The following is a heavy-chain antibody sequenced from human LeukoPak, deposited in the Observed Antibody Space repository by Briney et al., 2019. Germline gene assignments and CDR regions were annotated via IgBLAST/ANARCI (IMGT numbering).Heavy chain of an antibody. CDR3: AKDKAVAGAPFDY. Sequence: PGASLRLSCAASGFTFSSYAMSWVRQAPGKGLEWVSAISGSGGSTYYADSVKGRFTISRDNSKNTLYLQMNSLRAEDTAVYYCAKDKAVAGAPFDYWGQGTLVTVSS. CDR2: ISGSGGST. D-gene: IGHD6-19*01. J-gene: IGHJ4*02. V-gene: IGHV3-23*01. CDR1: GFTFSSYA.